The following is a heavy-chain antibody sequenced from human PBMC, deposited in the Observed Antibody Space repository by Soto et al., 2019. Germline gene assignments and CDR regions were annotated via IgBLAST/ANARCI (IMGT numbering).Heavy chain of an antibody. Sequence: HPGGSLRLSCTASGFTFGDYAMSWFRQAPGKGLEWVGFIRSKAYGGTTEYAASVKGRFTISRDDSKSIAYLQMNSLKTEDTAVYYCTRFTGGSGMLNWFDPWGQGTLVTVSS. CDR1: GFTFGDYA. CDR3: TRFTGGSGMLNWFDP. J-gene: IGHJ5*02. CDR2: IRSKAYGGTT. V-gene: IGHV3-49*03. D-gene: IGHD3-10*01.